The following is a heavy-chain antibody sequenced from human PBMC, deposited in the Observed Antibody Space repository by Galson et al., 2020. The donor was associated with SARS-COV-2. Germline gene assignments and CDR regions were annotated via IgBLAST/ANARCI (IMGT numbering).Heavy chain of an antibody. CDR3: ARDIKYYDFWSGYDY. Sequence: SVQVSCKASAGTFSSYDISWVRQPPGQGLEWMGAIITIIGTAKYDQNFQGRVTITADESTSTAYMELSSLRSEDTAVYYCARDIKYYDFWSGYDYWGQGILVTVSS. CDR2: IITIIGTA. J-gene: IGHJ4*02. CDR1: AGTFSSYD. V-gene: IGHV1-69*13. D-gene: IGHD3-3*01.